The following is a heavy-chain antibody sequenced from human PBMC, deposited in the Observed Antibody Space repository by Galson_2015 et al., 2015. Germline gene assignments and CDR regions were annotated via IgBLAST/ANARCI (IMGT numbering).Heavy chain of an antibody. J-gene: IGHJ3*02. CDR2: IYYSGNT. V-gene: IGHV4-30-4*01. D-gene: IGHD4-17*01. Sequence: QPPGKGLEWIGYIYYSGNTYYNPSLKSRVTISVDTSKNQFSLKLSSVTAADTAVYYCASSLRIDAFDIWGQGTMVTVSS. CDR3: ASSLRIDAFDI.